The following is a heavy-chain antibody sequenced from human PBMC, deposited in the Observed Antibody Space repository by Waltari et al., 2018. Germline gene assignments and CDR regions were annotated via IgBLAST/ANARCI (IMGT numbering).Heavy chain of an antibody. CDR1: VLSIGLYY. Sequence: QVQLQESGPGLCQPSATLFLTCSVPVLSIGLYYWNWSRQSPGKGLEWIGIVYYTGRTNYNPSLESRVIISVDTSKSQFSLMLRSVSAADTATYYCARSRREYDYDGMDVWGQGTAITVSS. J-gene: IGHJ6*02. V-gene: IGHV4-59*01. CDR3: ARSRREYDYDGMDV. D-gene: IGHD3-22*01. CDR2: VYYTGRT.